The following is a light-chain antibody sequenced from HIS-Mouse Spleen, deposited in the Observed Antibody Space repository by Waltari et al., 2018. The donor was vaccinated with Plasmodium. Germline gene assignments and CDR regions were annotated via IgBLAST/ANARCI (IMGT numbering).Light chain of an antibody. CDR1: QDISNE. CDR3: QQYDNLPYT. J-gene: IGKJ2*01. Sequence: DIQMTQSPSSLSASVGDRVTITCQASQDISNELNWYQQKPGKAPKLLIYDASNLETGVPSRFSGSGSGTDFTFTISSLQPEDIATYYCQQYDNLPYTVGQGTKLEIK. V-gene: IGKV1-33*01. CDR2: DAS.